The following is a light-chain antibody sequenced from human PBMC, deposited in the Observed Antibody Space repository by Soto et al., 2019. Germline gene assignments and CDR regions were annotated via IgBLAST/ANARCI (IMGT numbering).Light chain of an antibody. CDR1: QIIISY. V-gene: IGKV1-39*01. CDR2: AAS. J-gene: IGKJ1*01. Sequence: DIRVTHSPSSRSASVGEGVTITCLASQIIISYLNWYQQKPGKAPKLLIYAASSLLSGVPSRFGGSGSGTDFTLTISSLQPEDFATYYCQQSYSTPWTFGQGTKVDI. CDR3: QQSYSTPWT.